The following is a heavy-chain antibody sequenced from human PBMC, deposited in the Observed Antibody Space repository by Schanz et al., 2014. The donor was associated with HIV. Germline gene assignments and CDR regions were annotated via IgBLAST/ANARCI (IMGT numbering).Heavy chain of an antibody. D-gene: IGHD3-22*01. V-gene: IGHV3-30*18. Sequence: QVQLAESGGGVVQPGRSLRLSCVASGFTFNNYGMHWVRQAPGKGLEWVAVISYDGTNKFYAGSVKDRFTISRDNSKNTLNLRVNSLRAEDTAVYYCAKDRNYYDSKYIGKGNYYYYYGMDVWGQGTTVTVSS. CDR3: AKDRNYYDSKYIGKGNYYYYYGMDV. CDR1: GFTFNNYG. CDR2: ISYDGTNK. J-gene: IGHJ6*02.